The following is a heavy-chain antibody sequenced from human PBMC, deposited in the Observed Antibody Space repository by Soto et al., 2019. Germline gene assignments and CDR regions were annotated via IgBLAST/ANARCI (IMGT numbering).Heavy chain of an antibody. CDR3: AKNPGYYYDSTGYHFDY. CDR1: EFTFSNYA. V-gene: IGHV3-23*01. Sequence: GGSLRLSCAASEFTFSNYARSWVRQAPGKGLEWVSAISYGGGTTYYADSVKGRSTISRDNSKNTLYLQMNSLRAEDTAVYYCAKNPGYYYDSTGYHFDYWGQGTLVTVSS. CDR2: ISYGGGTT. J-gene: IGHJ4*02. D-gene: IGHD3-22*01.